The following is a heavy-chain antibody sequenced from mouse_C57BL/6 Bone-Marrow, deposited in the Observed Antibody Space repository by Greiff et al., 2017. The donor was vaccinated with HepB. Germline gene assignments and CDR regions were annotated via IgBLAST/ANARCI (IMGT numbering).Heavy chain of an antibody. V-gene: IGHV5-12*01. Sequence: EVQGVESGGGLVQPGGSLKLSCAASGFTFSDYYMYWVRQTPEKRLEWVAYISNGGGSTYYPDTVKGRFTISRDNAKNTLYLQMSRLKSEDTAMYYCARPRDYDGDWFAYWGQGTLVTVSA. D-gene: IGHD2-4*01. CDR2: ISNGGGST. CDR1: GFTFSDYY. J-gene: IGHJ3*01. CDR3: ARPRDYDGDWFAY.